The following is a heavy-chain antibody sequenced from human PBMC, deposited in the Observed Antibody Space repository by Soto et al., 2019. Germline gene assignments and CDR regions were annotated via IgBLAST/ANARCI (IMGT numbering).Heavy chain of an antibody. Sequence: QVQLQESGPGLVDPSQTLSLTCNVSGDSISSGGYHWSGIRQHPGKGLEWIVYIYYSGDTYYNPSLKRRVAISVHTYKKHFSLNLRSATAADTAVYYCARLAYSSGGGQFFDYWGQGVLVTASS. CDR3: ARLAYSSGGGQFFDY. V-gene: IGHV4-31*03. D-gene: IGHD6-25*01. J-gene: IGHJ4*02. CDR2: IYYSGDT. CDR1: GDSISSGGYH.